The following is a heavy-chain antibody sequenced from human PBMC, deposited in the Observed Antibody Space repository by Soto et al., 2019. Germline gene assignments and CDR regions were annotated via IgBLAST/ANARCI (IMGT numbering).Heavy chain of an antibody. CDR3: AKVATMVGTGRYYYGMDV. D-gene: IGHD5-12*01. CDR2: ISGSGGST. CDR1: GFTFSSYA. V-gene: IGHV3-23*01. J-gene: IGHJ6*02. Sequence: EVQLLESGGGLVQPGGSLRLSCAASGFTFSSYAMSWVRQAPGKGLEWVSAISGSGGSTYYADSVKGRFTISRDNSKNTLYLQMNSLRAEDTAVYYCAKVATMVGTGRYYYGMDVWGQGTTVTVSS.